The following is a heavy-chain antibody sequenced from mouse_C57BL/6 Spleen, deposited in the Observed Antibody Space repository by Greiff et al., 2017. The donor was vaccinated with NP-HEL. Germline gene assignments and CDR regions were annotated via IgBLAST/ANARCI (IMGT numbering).Heavy chain of an antibody. D-gene: IGHD1-1*01. V-gene: IGHV1-55*01. J-gene: IGHJ1*03. CDR2: IYPGSGST. CDR3: ARFYYCGSSYGYFDV. Sequence: QVQLQQPGAELVKPGASVKMSCKASGYTFTSYWITWVKQRPGQGLEWIGDIYPGSGSTNYNEKFKSKATLTVDTSSSTAYMQLSSLTSEDAAVYYCARFYYCGSSYGYFDVWGTGTTVTVSS. CDR1: GYTFTSYW.